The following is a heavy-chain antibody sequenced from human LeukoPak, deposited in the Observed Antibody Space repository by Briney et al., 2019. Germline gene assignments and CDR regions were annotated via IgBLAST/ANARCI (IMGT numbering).Heavy chain of an antibody. CDR3: AKERSVAGTEFDY. D-gene: IGHD6-19*01. CDR1: GFTFSSYA. CDR2: ISGSGSST. J-gene: IGHJ4*02. Sequence: GGSLRLSCAASGFTFSSYAMSWVRQAPGKGLEWVSAISGSGSSTWYADSVKGRFTIPRDNSKNTLSLQMNSLRAEDTAIYYCAKERSVAGTEFDYWGQGTLVTVSS. V-gene: IGHV3-23*01.